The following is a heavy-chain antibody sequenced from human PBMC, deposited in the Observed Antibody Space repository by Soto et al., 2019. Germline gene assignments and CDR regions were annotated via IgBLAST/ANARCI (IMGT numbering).Heavy chain of an antibody. CDR2: ISFDGGEK. V-gene: IGHV3-30*03. CDR3: ALYSGYHWGRAPIDF. CDR1: GLLFSNFG. J-gene: IGHJ4*02. D-gene: IGHD5-12*01. Sequence: VQLVESGGGVVQPGRSLRLSCAASGLLFSNFGFHWVRQAPGKGLEWVAVISFDGGEKYYSDSVKGRFTISRDNTKDTVYLHITGLGVDDTATYHGALYSGYHWGRAPIDFWGQGALVTVSS.